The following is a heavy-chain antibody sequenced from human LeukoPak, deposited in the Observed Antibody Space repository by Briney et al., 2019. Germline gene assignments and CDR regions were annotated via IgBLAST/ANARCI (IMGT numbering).Heavy chain of an antibody. J-gene: IGHJ4*02. D-gene: IGHD2-8*01. V-gene: IGHV4-39*07. CDR2: IYYSGST. CDR3: ARDGRYCTNGVCYRSFDY. Sequence: SETLSLTCTVSGGSISSSSYYWGWIRQPPGKGLEWIGSIYYSGSTYYNPSLKSRVTISVDTSKNQFSLKLSSVTAADTAVYYCARDGRYCTNGVCYRSFDYWGQGTLVTVSS. CDR1: GGSISSSSYY.